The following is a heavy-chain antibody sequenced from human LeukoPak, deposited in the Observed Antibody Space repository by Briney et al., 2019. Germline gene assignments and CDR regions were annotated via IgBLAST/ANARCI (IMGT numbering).Heavy chain of an antibody. V-gene: IGHV3-9*01. CDR3: AKYTSGWLGA. J-gene: IGHJ5*02. D-gene: IGHD3-3*01. Sequence: PGRSLRLSCAASGFTFDDYAMHWVRQAPGKGLEWVSGISWNGDSVGYADSVKGRFTISRDDAKNSLYLQMNSLRAEDTALYYCAKYTSGWLGAWGQGALVTVSS. CDR2: ISWNGDSV. CDR1: GFTFDDYA.